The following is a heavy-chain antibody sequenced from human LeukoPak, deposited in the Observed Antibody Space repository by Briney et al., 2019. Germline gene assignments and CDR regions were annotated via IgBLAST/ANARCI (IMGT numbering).Heavy chain of an antibody. CDR3: ASKSSGWLIGYYFDY. J-gene: IGHJ4*02. CDR2: IYSGGST. D-gene: IGHD6-19*01. CDR1: GFTISSNY. Sequence: PGGSLRLSCAASGFTISSNYMSWVRQAPGKGLEWVSVIYSGGSTYYADSVKGRLTISRDNSKNTLYLQMNSLRAEDTAVYYCASKSSGWLIGYYFDYWGQGTLVTVSS. V-gene: IGHV3-66*01.